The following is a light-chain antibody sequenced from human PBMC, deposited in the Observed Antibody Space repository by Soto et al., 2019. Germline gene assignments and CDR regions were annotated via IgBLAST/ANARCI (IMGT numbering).Light chain of an antibody. CDR1: QSVSSSY. V-gene: IGKV3-20*01. CDR2: GAS. J-gene: IGKJ1*01. CDR3: QQFGSSPWT. Sequence: EIVLTQSPGTLSLSPGERATLSCRASQSVSSSYLAWYQQKPGQAPRLLIYGASSRATGIPDRFSGSGSGTDFTLTTSRLEPEDFAVYYCQQFGSSPWTFGQGTKVGIK.